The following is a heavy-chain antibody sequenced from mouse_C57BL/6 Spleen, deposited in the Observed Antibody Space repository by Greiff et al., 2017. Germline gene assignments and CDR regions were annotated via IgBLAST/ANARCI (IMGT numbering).Heavy chain of an antibody. CDR1: GYTFTSYW. D-gene: IGHD3-3*01. Sequence: VQLQQPGAELVKPGASVKMSCKASGYTFTSYWITWVKQRPGQGLEWIGDIYPGSGGTNYNEKFKGKGTLTVDTSSSTAYMQLSSRTSEDSAVYYCARVAGTFFDDWGQGTTLTVSS. V-gene: IGHV1-55*01. J-gene: IGHJ2*01. CDR2: IYPGSGGT. CDR3: ARVAGTFFDD.